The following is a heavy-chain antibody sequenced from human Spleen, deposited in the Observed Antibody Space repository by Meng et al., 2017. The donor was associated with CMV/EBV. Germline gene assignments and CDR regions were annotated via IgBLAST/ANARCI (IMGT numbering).Heavy chain of an antibody. J-gene: IGHJ2*01. CDR1: GFTVSSYA. CDR2: ISGSGGST. V-gene: IGHV3-23*01. Sequence: AASGFTVSSYAMSWGRQAPGKGVWWVSAISGSGGSTYYADSVKGRFTISRDNTKTALYQQMNSLRAEDTAVYYCAKGLGITYWYFDLWGRGTLVTVSS. CDR3: AKGLGITYWYFDL. D-gene: IGHD7-27*01.